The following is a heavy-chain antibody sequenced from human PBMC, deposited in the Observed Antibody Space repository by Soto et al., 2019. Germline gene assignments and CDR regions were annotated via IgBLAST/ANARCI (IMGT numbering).Heavy chain of an antibody. CDR3: AHIGLLGYCSSTGCLGYFDL. Sequence: QITLKESGPTLVKPTQTLTLTCTFSGFSLSTSGVGVGWIRQPPGKALEWLALIYWNDDKRYSPSLKSRLTITKDTSKNQVVLTMTNMDPVDTATYYCAHIGLLGYCSSTGCLGYFDLWGRGTLVTVSS. D-gene: IGHD2-2*01. CDR2: IYWNDDK. J-gene: IGHJ2*01. V-gene: IGHV2-5*01. CDR1: GFSLSTSGVG.